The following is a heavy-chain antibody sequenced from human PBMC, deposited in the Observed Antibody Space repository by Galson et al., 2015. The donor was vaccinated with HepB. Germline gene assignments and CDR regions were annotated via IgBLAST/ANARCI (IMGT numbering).Heavy chain of an antibody. CDR2: INPNNGDT. V-gene: IGHV1-2*06. Sequence: SVKVSCKASAYTFTDYYMHWVRQAPGQGLEWMGRINPNNGDTDYAQKFQGRVTMTRDTSITTAYMDLSRLRSDDTAVYYCARDGPYSGYRMPGYWGQGTLVTVSS. CDR1: AYTFTDYY. J-gene: IGHJ4*02. D-gene: IGHD5-12*01. CDR3: ARDGPYSGYRMPGY.